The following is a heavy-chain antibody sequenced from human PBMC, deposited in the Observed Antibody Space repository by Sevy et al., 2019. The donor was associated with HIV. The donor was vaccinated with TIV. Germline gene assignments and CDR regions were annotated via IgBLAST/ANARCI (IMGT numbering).Heavy chain of an antibody. J-gene: IGHJ3*02. V-gene: IGHV1-69*04. CDR1: GGTLSSYA. Sequence: ASVKVSCKASGGTLSSYAISWVRQAPGQGLEWMGRIIPILGIVNYAQKFQGRVTITADKSTSTAYTELSSLRSEDTAVYYCARHPYYYDSSGYFDAFDIWGQGTMVTVSS. CDR2: IIPILGIV. D-gene: IGHD3-22*01. CDR3: ARHPYYYDSSGYFDAFDI.